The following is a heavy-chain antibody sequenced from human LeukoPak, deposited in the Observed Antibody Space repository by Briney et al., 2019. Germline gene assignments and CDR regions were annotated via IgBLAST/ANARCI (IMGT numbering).Heavy chain of an antibody. J-gene: IGHJ4*02. D-gene: IGHD2-15*01. CDR3: TTEGYCSGGNCYSYDN. CDR1: GFTFSDAW. CDR2: IKLKADGETT. Sequence: PGGSLRLSCAASGFTFSDAWMSWVRQAPGKGLEWVGRIKLKADGETTDYAEPVKGRFTISRDDSKNKLFLQMNSLKTEDTAVYYCTTEGYCSGGNCYSYDNWGQGTLVTVSS. V-gene: IGHV3-15*01.